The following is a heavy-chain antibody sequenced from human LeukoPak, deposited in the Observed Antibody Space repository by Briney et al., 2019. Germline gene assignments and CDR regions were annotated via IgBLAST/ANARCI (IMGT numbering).Heavy chain of an antibody. V-gene: IGHV4-38-2*02. CDR3: ARDSRFGELFNYFDY. J-gene: IGHJ4*02. CDR2: IYHSGST. CDR1: GYSISSGYY. Sequence: PSETLSLTCTVSGYSISSGYYWGWIRQPPGRGLEWIGSIYHSGSTYYNPSLKSRVTISVDTSKNQFSLKLTSVTAADTAVYYCARDSRFGELFNYFDYWGQGTLVTVSS. D-gene: IGHD3-10*01.